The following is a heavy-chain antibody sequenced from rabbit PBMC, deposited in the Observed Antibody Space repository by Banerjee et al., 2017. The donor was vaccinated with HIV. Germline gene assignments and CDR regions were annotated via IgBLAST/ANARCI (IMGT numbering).Heavy chain of an antibody. CDR1: GFSFSNKYV. Sequence: QEQLVESGGDLVKPEGSLTLTCTASGFSFSNKYVMCWVRQAPGKGLEWIACINTSSGITDYAYWAKGRFTISKTSSTTVTLQMTSLTAADTATYFCARGSSYYWYGMDLWGQGTLVTVS. CDR2: INTSSGIT. J-gene: IGHJ6*01. CDR3: ARGSSYYWYGMDL. V-gene: IGHV1S45*01. D-gene: IGHD8-1*01.